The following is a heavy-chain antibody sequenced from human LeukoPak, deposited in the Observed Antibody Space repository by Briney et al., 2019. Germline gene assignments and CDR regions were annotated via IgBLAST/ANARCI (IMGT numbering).Heavy chain of an antibody. CDR2: ISSSGSTI. V-gene: IGHV3-11*01. CDR3: AKDGDTVTTPDYYYYGMDV. Sequence: GGSLRLSCSASGFTFSDYYMSWIRQAPGKGLEWVSYISSSGSTIYYADSVKGRFTISRDNAKNSLYLQMNSLRAEDTAVYYCAKDGDTVTTPDYYYYGMDVWGQGTTVTVSS. CDR1: GFTFSDYY. D-gene: IGHD4-17*01. J-gene: IGHJ6*02.